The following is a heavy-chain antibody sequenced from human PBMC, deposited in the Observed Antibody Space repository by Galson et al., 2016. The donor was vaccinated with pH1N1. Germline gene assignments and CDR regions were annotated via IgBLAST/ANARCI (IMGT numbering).Heavy chain of an antibody. Sequence: SVKVSCKASRDTFSSYVFNWVRQAPGHGLEWMGGIIPIFDTSNYAQKFQGRVTITADKSTSTAYMELNSLRPEDTAMYYCARNMHLYCSSASCRVYYFDSWGQGTLVTVSS. CDR2: IIPIFDTS. CDR1: RDTFSSYV. V-gene: IGHV1-69*06. D-gene: IGHD2-2*01. CDR3: ARNMHLYCSSASCRVYYFDS. J-gene: IGHJ4*02.